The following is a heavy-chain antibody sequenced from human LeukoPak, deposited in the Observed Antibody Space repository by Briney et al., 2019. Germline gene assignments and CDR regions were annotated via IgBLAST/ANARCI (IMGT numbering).Heavy chain of an antibody. Sequence: SETLSLTCTVSGCSISSYYWSWIRQPPGKGLEWIGYLYYSGTTNDNPSLKSRVMMSGDATKTEFSLKLSSVTAADTDVYYCARGGASGSHLHWFDPWGQGSLVTV. J-gene: IGHJ5*02. CDR2: LYYSGTT. V-gene: IGHV4-59*01. D-gene: IGHD3-10*01. CDR3: ARGGASGSHLHWFDP. CDR1: GCSISSYY.